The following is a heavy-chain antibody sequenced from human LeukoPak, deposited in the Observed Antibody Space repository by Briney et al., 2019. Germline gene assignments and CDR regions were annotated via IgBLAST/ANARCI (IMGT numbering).Heavy chain of an antibody. CDR3: ARDRGYTQDY. V-gene: IGHV3-23*01. CDR1: GFTLSSYA. CDR2: IRGSGGST. Sequence: AGGSLRLSCAASGFTLSSYAMSWVRQAPGKGLEWVSTIRGSGGSTYYADSVKGRFPISRDNAKNTLYLQMNSLRAEDTAVYYCARDRGYTQDYWGQGTLVTVSS. D-gene: IGHD5-12*01. J-gene: IGHJ4*02.